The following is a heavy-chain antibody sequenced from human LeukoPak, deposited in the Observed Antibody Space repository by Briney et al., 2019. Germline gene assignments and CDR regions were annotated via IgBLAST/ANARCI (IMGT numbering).Heavy chain of an antibody. CDR3: ASIATVTTDYYYMDV. J-gene: IGHJ6*03. CDR1: GGSISSSSYY. CDR2: IYYSGST. Sequence: PSETLSLTCTVSGGSISSSSYYWAWIRQPPGKGLEWIGYIYYSGSTNYNPSLKSRVTISVDTSKNQFSLKLSSVTAADTAVYYCASIATVTTDYYYMDVWGKGTTVTISS. V-gene: IGHV4-61*05. D-gene: IGHD4-17*01.